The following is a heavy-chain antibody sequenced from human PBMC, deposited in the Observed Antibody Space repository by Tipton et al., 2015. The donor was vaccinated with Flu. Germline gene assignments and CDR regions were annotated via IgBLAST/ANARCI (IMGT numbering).Heavy chain of an antibody. CDR1: GGSFSGYY. V-gene: IGHV4-34*01. CDR3: ARGGAAIHFHDAFDI. D-gene: IGHD2-2*01. Sequence: TLSLTCAVYGGSFSGYYWSWIRQPPGKGLEWIGEINHSGSTNYNPSPKSRVTISVDTSKNQFSLKLSSVTAADTAVYYCARGGAAIHFHDAFDIWGQGTMVTVSS. CDR2: INHSGST. J-gene: IGHJ3*02.